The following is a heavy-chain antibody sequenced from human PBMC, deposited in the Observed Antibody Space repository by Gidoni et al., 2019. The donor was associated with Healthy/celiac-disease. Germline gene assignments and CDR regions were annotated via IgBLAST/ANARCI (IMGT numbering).Heavy chain of an antibody. V-gene: IGHV3-30*18. CDR2: ISYDGSNK. CDR1: GFTFSLYF. CDR3: AKDYFRIVGATTGYYYYGMDV. J-gene: IGHJ6*02. D-gene: IGHD1-26*01. Sequence: QVHLVESGGGVVQPAMSLRLSCAASGFTFSLYFIHWVRQAPGKGLGWVAVISYDGSNKYYADSVKGRFTISRDNAKNTLYLQMNSLRAEDTAVYYCAKDYFRIVGATTGYYYYGMDVWGQGTTVTVSS.